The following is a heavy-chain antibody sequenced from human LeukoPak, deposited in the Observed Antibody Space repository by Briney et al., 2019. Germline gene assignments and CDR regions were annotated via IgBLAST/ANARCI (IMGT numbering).Heavy chain of an antibody. CDR2: IWYDGSNK. Sequence: GRSLRLSCAASGFTFSSYSMHWVRQAPGKGLEWVAVIWYDGSNKYYADSVKGRFTISRDNSKNTLYLQMNSLRAEDTAVYYCARVAAAHTSYYYYYGMDVWGQGTTVTVSS. D-gene: IGHD6-13*01. CDR1: GFTFSSYS. CDR3: ARVAAAHTSYYYYYGMDV. V-gene: IGHV3-33*01. J-gene: IGHJ6*02.